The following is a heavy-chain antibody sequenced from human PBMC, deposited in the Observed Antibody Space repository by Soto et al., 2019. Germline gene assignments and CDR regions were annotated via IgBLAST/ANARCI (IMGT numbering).Heavy chain of an antibody. D-gene: IGHD6-19*01. CDR2: IYTSATT. V-gene: IGHV4-4*07. CDR1: CGSISSYY. CDR3: AGDLAVAGTEGLSYYGMDV. Sequence: PCGTLSLRFTVSCGSISSYYWSCIRQPAWKVLELIGRIYTSATTNYNPSLKSRVTMSVDTSKNQFSLKLSSVTAADTAVYYCAGDLAVAGTEGLSYYGMDVWGQGTTVTFSS. J-gene: IGHJ6*02.